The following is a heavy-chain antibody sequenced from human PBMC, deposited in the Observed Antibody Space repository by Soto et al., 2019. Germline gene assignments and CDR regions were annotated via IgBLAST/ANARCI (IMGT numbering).Heavy chain of an antibody. D-gene: IGHD3-3*01. J-gene: IGHJ6*02. CDR2: IYHSGST. CDR3: ARDGFYYDFWSGDYYYGMDV. CDR1: GYSISSGYY. V-gene: IGHV4-38-2*02. Sequence: SETLSLTCAVSGYSISSGYYWGWIRQPPGKGLAWIGSIYHSGSTYYNPSLKSRVTISVDTSRNQFSLKLSSVTAADTAVYYCARDGFYYDFWSGDYYYGMDVWGQGTTVTVSS.